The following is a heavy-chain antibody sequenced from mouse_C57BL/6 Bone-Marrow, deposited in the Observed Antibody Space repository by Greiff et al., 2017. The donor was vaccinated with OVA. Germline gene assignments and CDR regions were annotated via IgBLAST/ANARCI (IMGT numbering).Heavy chain of an antibody. Sequence: QVQLQQSGTELVKPGASVKLSCKASGYTFTSYWMHWVKQRPGQGLEWIGNINPSNGGTNYNEKFKSKATLTVDKSSSTAYMQLSSLTSEDSAVYYCARLPYYGSSYETWFAYWGQGTLVTVSA. V-gene: IGHV1-53*01. J-gene: IGHJ3*01. CDR2: INPSNGGT. CDR3: ARLPYYGSSYETWFAY. D-gene: IGHD1-1*01. CDR1: GYTFTSYW.